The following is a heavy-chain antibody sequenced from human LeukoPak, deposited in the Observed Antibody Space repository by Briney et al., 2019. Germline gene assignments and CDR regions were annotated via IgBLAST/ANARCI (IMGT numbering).Heavy chain of an antibody. V-gene: IGHV3-21*04. Sequence: GGSLRLSCAASGFTFSSYNMNWVRQAPGKGLEWVSSITSTTTYTYYADSVKGRFTISRDNAKNSLFLQMNSLRAEDTAVYYCAKDREIADYYYYYMDVWGKGTTVTISS. CDR3: AKDREIADYYYYYMDV. CDR2: ITSTTTYT. CDR1: GFTFSSYN. D-gene: IGHD6-13*01. J-gene: IGHJ6*03.